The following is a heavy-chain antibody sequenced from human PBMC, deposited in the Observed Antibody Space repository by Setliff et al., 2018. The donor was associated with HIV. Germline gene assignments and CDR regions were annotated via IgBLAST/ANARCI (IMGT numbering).Heavy chain of an antibody. D-gene: IGHD7-27*01. CDR2: ISPDNGNK. V-gene: IGHV1-2*02. CDR3: ARQLSNSLDY. Sequence: ASVKVSCKASEYTFTDYFIHWVRQAPGQGLEWMGWISPDNGNKRISQRFRGSVTRTRDRSINTAYMELSGLTSDDTAVYYCARQLSNSLDYWGQGTLVTVSS. CDR1: EYTFTDYF. J-gene: IGHJ4*02.